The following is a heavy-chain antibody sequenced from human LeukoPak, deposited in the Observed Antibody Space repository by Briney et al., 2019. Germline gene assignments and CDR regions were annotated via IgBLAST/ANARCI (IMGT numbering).Heavy chain of an antibody. Sequence: GGSLRLSCAASGFTFSSYWMSWVRQAPGKGLEWVANIKQDGSEKYYVDSVKGRFTISRDDSKNTLFLQMSGLRDDDTAMYYCGGANRAGWFCQWGRDPRVIVS. CDR2: IKQDGSEK. CDR1: GFTFSSYW. D-gene: IGHD6-19*01. CDR3: GGANRAGWFCQ. V-gene: IGHV3-7*04. J-gene: IGHJ1*01.